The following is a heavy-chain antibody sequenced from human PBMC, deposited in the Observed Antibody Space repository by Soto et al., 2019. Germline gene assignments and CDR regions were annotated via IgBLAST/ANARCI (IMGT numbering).Heavy chain of an antibody. CDR3: AKLGIAALNGMDV. CDR1: GYTFTGYY. V-gene: IGHV1-69*02. J-gene: IGHJ6*02. Sequence: ASVKVSCKASGYTFTGYYMHWVRQAPGQGLERMGRIIPILGIANYAQKFQGRVTITADKSTSTAYMELSSLRSEDTAVYYCAKLGIAALNGMDVWGQGTTVTVSS. CDR2: IIPILGIA. D-gene: IGHD6-13*01.